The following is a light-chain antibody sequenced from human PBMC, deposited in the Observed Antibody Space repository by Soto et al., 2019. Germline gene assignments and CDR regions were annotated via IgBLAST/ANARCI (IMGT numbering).Light chain of an antibody. CDR1: QSISSY. Sequence: DLQMTQSPSSLSASVGDRVTITCRASQSISSYLNWYQQKPGKAPKLLIYAASSLQSGVPSRFSGSGSGTDFTLNISSLLPEDCATDYCQQSYSTPHSFGQGTKLEIK. CDR2: AAS. J-gene: IGKJ2*01. CDR3: QQSYSTPHS. V-gene: IGKV1-39*01.